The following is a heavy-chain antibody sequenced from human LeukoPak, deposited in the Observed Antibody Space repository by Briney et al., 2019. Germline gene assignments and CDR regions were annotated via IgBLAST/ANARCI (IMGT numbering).Heavy chain of an antibody. D-gene: IGHD3-22*01. CDR3: ATYYDSSPFDY. J-gene: IGHJ4*02. CDR1: GFTFSTYG. CDR2: ISGTGGST. V-gene: IGHV3-23*01. Sequence: GGSLRLSCAASGFTFSTYGMSWVRQAPGKGLEWVSAISGTGGSTYYADSVKGRFTISRDNAKNSLYLQMNSLRAEDTAVYYCATYYDSSPFDYWGQGTLVTVSS.